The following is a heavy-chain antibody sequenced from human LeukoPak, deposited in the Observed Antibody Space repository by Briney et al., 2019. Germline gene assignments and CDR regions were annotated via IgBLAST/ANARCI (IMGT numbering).Heavy chain of an antibody. V-gene: IGHV1-2*02. CDR1: GYSFTGNY. D-gene: IGHD3-22*01. CDR3: ARGYYDSSDFEYLQH. J-gene: IGHJ1*01. Sequence: GASVKVSCKASGYSFTGNYMHWVRQAPGQGLEWMGWINPNSGDTNFAQKFQGRVTMTRDTSISTVYMELSRLRSDDTGVFYCARGYYDSSDFEYLQHWGQGTLVTVSS. CDR2: INPNSGDT.